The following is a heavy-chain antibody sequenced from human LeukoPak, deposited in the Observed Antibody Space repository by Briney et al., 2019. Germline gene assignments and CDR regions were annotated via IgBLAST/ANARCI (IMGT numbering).Heavy chain of an antibody. V-gene: IGHV3-23*01. D-gene: IGHD6-19*01. CDR3: AKDDHGGSGWRDYYDY. CDR1: GFTFSTYA. CDR2: ISGSGGST. J-gene: IGHJ4*02. Sequence: PGGSLRLSCAASGFTFSTYAMSWVRQAPGKGLEWVSAISGSGGSTYYADSVKGRFTISRDNSRNTLSLQMNSLRAEDTAVYYCAKDDHGGSGWRDYYDYWGQGTLVTVSP.